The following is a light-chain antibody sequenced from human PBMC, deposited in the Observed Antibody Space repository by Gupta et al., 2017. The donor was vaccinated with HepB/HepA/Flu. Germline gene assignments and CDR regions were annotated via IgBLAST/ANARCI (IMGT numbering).Light chain of an antibody. CDR2: EVS. V-gene: IGLV2-18*02. CDR1: SSDVGSYNR. Sequence: QSALTQPPSVPGSPGQSVTISCPGTSSDVGSYNRVSWYQQPPGTAPKLIIYEVSNRPSGGPDRFSGSKSGNTASLTISGLQAEDEADYYCSSYTSSSAFVIFGGGTKLTVL. J-gene: IGLJ2*01. CDR3: SSYTSSSAFVI.